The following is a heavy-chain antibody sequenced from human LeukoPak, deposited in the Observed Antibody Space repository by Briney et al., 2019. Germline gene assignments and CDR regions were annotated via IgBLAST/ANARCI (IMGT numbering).Heavy chain of an antibody. V-gene: IGHV3-23*01. D-gene: IGHD6-19*01. CDR3: ASSGWYGYFDY. J-gene: IGHJ4*02. CDR1: GFTFGDYA. CDR2: ISGSGGST. Sequence: GGPLRLSCTASGFTFGDYAMSGVRQAPGKGLEWVSAISGSGGSTYYAASVKGRFTISRDNSKNTLYLQMNSLRAEDTAVYYCASSGWYGYFDYWGQGTLVTVSS.